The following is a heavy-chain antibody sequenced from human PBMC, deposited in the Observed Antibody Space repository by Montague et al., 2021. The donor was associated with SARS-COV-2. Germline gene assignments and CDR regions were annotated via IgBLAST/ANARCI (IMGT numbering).Heavy chain of an antibody. CDR1: GGSLSGFS. J-gene: IGHJ6*02. V-gene: IGHV4-34*01. D-gene: IGHD3-16*01. CDR2: VNHSGGT. CDR3: VRLGEGVVTPPVLGLGLYYYYYYMDV. Sequence: SETLSLTCAVYGGSLSGFSWNWVRQPPGKGLEWIGEVNHSGGTKYSAALKSRVTISVDSSKNQFSLKLTSVTAPDTAVYYCVRLGEGVVTPPVLGLGLYYYYYYMDVWGQGTTVSVSS.